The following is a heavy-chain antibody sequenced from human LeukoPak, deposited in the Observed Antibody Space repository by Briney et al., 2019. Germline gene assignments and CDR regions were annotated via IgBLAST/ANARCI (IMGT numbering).Heavy chain of an antibody. Sequence: GGSLRLSCAASGFTFSSYAMSWVRQAPGKGLEWVSSISGSGGATYYADYVKGRFTISRDNSKNTLYLQMNSLRAEDTAVYYCARDDRFDGSGHYSAFDVWGQGTMVTVSS. J-gene: IGHJ3*01. CDR2: ISGSGGAT. CDR3: ARDDRFDGSGHYSAFDV. D-gene: IGHD3-22*01. CDR1: GFTFSSYA. V-gene: IGHV3-23*01.